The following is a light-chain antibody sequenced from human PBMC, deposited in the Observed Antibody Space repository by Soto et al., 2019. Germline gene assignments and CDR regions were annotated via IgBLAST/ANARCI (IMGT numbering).Light chain of an antibody. J-gene: IGKJ2*01. Sequence: EIVLTQSPGTLSLSPGERATLSCRASQSVDSTYLAWYQQRPGQAPRLLIYGPSSRATGIPDRFSGSGSGTDFTLIISRLAPEDFAGYYCQHYGSSPPLYSFGQGTKLEI. CDR1: QSVDSTY. CDR3: QHYGSSPPLYS. CDR2: GPS. V-gene: IGKV3-20*01.